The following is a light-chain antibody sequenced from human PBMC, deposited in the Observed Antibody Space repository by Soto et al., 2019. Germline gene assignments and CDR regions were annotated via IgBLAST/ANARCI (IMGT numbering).Light chain of an antibody. CDR2: GNR. J-gene: IGLJ2*01. CDR3: KSFDNTQSVV. CDR1: SSNIGAGYD. V-gene: IGLV1-40*01. Sequence: QSVLTQPPSVSGAPGQRVTISCTGDSSNIGAGYDVHWYQQLPERAPKLLIYGNRNRPSGVPDRFSASKSGTSASLAITGLQAEDEADYYCKSFDNTQSVVFGGGTKLTVL.